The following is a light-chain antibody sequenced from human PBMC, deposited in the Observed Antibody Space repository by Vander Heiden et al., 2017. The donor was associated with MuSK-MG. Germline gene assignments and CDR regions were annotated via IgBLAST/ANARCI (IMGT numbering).Light chain of an antibody. V-gene: IGLV2-14*01. Sequence: QSALTQPASVSGSPGQSVTISCTGSITDIGGFYSVSWYQQHPGRAPKLIIYDVTSRPSGLSTRFSGSKSGNTASLTISGLKPEDEAVYFCSAYSAITTLQFGGGTNLTV. J-gene: IGLJ2*01. CDR1: ITDIGGFYS. CDR2: DVT. CDR3: SAYSAITTLQ.